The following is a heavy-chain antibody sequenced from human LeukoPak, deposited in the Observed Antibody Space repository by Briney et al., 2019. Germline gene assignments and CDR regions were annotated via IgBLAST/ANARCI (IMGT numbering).Heavy chain of an antibody. CDR1: GFTFDDYA. D-gene: IGHD3-16*01. J-gene: IGHJ4*02. V-gene: IGHV3-43D*03. CDR3: AKGRGRGLRYYFDY. CDR2: ISWDGGST. Sequence: GGSLRLSCAASGFTFDDYAMHWVRQAPGKGLEWVSLISWDGGSTYYADSVKGRFTISRDNSKNSLYLQMNSLRAEDTALYYCAKGRGRGLRYYFDYWGQGTLVTVS.